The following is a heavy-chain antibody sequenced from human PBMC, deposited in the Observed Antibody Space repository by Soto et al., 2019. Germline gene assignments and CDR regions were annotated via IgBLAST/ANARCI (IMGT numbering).Heavy chain of an antibody. CDR2: ISWNSGSI. J-gene: IGHJ6*02. D-gene: IGHD3-3*01. Sequence: EVQLVESGGGLVQPGRSLRLSCAASGFTFDDYAMHWVRQAPGKGLEWVSGISWNSGSIGYADSVKGRFTISRDNAKNSLYLQMNSLRAEDTALYYCAKEAKYDFWSGYYTSYYYGMDVWGQGTTVTVSS. CDR1: GFTFDDYA. V-gene: IGHV3-9*01. CDR3: AKEAKYDFWSGYYTSYYYGMDV.